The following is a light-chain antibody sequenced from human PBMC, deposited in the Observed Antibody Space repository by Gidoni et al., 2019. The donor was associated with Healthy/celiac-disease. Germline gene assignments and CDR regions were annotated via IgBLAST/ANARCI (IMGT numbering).Light chain of an antibody. J-gene: IGKJ3*01. CDR1: QSVSSN. V-gene: IGKV3-15*01. CDR2: GAS. Sequence: EIVMTQSPATLSVSPGESATLSCRVSQSVSSNLAWYQQKPGQAPMLLIYGASTRATGIPARFSGSGSGTEFTLTISSLQSEDFAVYYCQQYNNWPTFGPGTKVDIK. CDR3: QQYNNWPT.